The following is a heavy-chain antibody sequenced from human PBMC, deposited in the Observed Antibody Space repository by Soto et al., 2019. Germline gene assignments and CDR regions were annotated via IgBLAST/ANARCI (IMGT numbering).Heavy chain of an antibody. CDR3: ARGALGYDSRGYYFDY. CDR1: GYTFTTYG. V-gene: IGHV1-18*01. Sequence: ASVKVSCKASGYTFTTYGIAWVRQAPGRGFEGMGWISTYSGLTKYAEKFQGRVTMTTDTSTSTADMELKTLRSDDTAVYFCARGALGYDSRGYYFDYWGQGTLVTVSS. J-gene: IGHJ4*02. CDR2: ISTYSGLT. D-gene: IGHD3-22*01.